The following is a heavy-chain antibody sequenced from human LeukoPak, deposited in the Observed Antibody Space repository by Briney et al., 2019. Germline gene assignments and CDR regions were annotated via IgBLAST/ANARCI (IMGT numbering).Heavy chain of an antibody. CDR3: AVASPFDY. J-gene: IGHJ4*02. V-gene: IGHV3-21*01. CDR1: GFTFSSYS. CDR2: ISSSSSYI. D-gene: IGHD2-15*01. Sequence: PGGSLRLSCAASGFTFSSYSMNWVRQAPGKGLEGVSSISSSSSYIYYADSVKGRFTISRDDAKNSLYLQMNSLRAEDTAVYYCAVASPFDYWGQGTLVTVSS.